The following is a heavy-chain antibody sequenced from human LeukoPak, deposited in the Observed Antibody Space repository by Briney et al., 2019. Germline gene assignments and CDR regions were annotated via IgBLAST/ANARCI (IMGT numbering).Heavy chain of an antibody. J-gene: IGHJ6*03. CDR2: ISWNSGSI. CDR3: AKEASSSSLSYYYYMDV. D-gene: IGHD6-6*01. V-gene: IGHV3-9*01. Sequence: GGSLRLSCAASGFTFDDYAMHWVRQAPGKGLEWVSGISWNSGSIGYADSVKGRFTISRDNAKKSLYLQMNSLRAEDTALYYCAKEASSSSLSYYYYMDVWGKGTTVTVSS. CDR1: GFTFDDYA.